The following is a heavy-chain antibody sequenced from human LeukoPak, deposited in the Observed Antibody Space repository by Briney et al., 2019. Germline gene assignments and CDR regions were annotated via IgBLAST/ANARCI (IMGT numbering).Heavy chain of an antibody. CDR3: ARGHSSGWRISTRPLHY. D-gene: IGHD6-19*01. Sequence: SETLSLTCTVSDGSISSYYWSWIRQPPGKGLEWIGYIYYSGSTNYNPSLKSRVTISVDTSKNQFSLKLSSVTAADTAVYYCARGHSSGWRISTRPLHYWGQGTLVTVSS. J-gene: IGHJ4*02. V-gene: IGHV4-59*01. CDR1: DGSISSYY. CDR2: IYYSGST.